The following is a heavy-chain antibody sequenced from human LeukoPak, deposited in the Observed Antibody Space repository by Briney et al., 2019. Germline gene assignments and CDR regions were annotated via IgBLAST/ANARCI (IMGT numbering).Heavy chain of an antibody. J-gene: IGHJ4*02. CDR2: ISSGSSYI. Sequence: GGSLRLSCAASGFTLSRYSMNWVRQAPGKGLEWVSSISSGSSYIYYAGSVKGRFTISRDNAKNSLYLQMNSLRAEDTAVYYCAYYHVNEEPPTFWGQGTLVTVSS. D-gene: IGHD1-1*01. V-gene: IGHV3-21*01. CDR3: AYYHVNEEPPTF. CDR1: GFTLSRYS.